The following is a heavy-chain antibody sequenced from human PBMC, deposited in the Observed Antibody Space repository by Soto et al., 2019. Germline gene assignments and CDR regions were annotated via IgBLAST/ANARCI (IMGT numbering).Heavy chain of an antibody. CDR3: ARLSSGPSGSSLPGDYYYGMDV. CDR1: GGSISSYY. Sequence: SETLSLTCTVSGGSISSYYWSWIRQPPGKGLEWIGYIYYSGSTNYNPSLKSRVTISVDTSKNQFSLKLSSVTAADTAVYYCARLSSGPSGSSLPGDYYYGMDVWGQGTTVTVSS. D-gene: IGHD1-26*01. V-gene: IGHV4-59*01. J-gene: IGHJ6*02. CDR2: IYYSGST.